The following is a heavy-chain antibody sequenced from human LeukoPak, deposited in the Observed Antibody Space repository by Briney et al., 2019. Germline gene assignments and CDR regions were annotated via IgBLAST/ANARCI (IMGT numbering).Heavy chain of an antibody. CDR3: ARSLYSSSSLDY. J-gene: IGHJ4*02. Sequence: PSETLSLTCAVYGGSFSGYYWSWIRQPPGKGLEWIGEINHSGSTNYNPSLKSRVTISVDTSKNQFSLKLSSVTAADTAVYYCARSLYSSSSLDYWGQGTLVTVSS. CDR2: INHSGST. V-gene: IGHV4-34*01. CDR1: GGSFSGYY. D-gene: IGHD6-13*01.